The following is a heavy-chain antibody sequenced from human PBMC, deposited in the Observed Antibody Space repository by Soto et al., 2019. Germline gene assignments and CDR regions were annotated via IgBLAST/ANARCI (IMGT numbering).Heavy chain of an antibody. J-gene: IGHJ3*02. D-gene: IGHD3-3*01. Sequence: QVQLVESGGGVVQPGRSLRLSCAASGFTFNNYGMHWVRQAPGKGLEWAAGLSYDGSMKYYADSVKGRFTISRDNSKNTLHLQMNSLRAEDMAVYYCAKDAWTGVTHEGFEIWGQGTLVTVSS. CDR3: AKDAWTGVTHEGFEI. V-gene: IGHV3-30*18. CDR2: LSYDGSMK. CDR1: GFTFNNYG.